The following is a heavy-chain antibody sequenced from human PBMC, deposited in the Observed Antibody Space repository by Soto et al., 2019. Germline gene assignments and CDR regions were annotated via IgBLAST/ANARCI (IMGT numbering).Heavy chain of an antibody. Sequence: QVQLQQWGAGLLKPSETLSLTCAVYGGSFSGYYWSWIRQPPGKGLEWVGDSNNSGSTNYNPSLKRRLTISVDTSKNQLSLELSSVTAADTAVSSCARGGSSSSWYKREDYFDYWGQGTLVTVSS. CDR1: GGSFSGYY. V-gene: IGHV4-34*01. J-gene: IGHJ4*02. CDR2: SNNSGST. CDR3: ARGGSSSSWYKREDYFDY. D-gene: IGHD6-13*01.